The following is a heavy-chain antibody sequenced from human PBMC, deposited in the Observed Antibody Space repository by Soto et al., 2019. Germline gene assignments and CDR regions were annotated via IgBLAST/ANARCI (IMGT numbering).Heavy chain of an antibody. CDR3: AKDYLGGYCSGGSCPKRSYYYYYGMDV. V-gene: IGHV3-9*01. CDR1: GFTFYDYA. CDR2: ISWNSGSI. J-gene: IGHJ6*02. D-gene: IGHD2-15*01. Sequence: GGSLRLSCAASGFTFYDYAIHCFRQSPFKCLEWVPGISWNSGSIGYADSVKGRFTISRDNAKNSLYLQMNSLRAEDTALYYCAKDYLGGYCSGGSCPKRSYYYYYGMDVWGQGTTVTVSS.